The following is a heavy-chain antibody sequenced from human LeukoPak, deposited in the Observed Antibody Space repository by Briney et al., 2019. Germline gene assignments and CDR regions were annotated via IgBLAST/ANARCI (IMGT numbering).Heavy chain of an antibody. D-gene: IGHD3-10*01. CDR3: ARGPPWFGEDGMDV. CDR1: GYTFTSYG. J-gene: IGHJ6*02. V-gene: IGHV1-18*01. CDR2: ISAYNGNI. Sequence: ASVKVSCKASGYTFTSYGFNWVRQAPGQGLEWMGWISAYNGNINYAQKLQGRVTMTTDTSTSTAYMELRSLRSDDTAVYYCARGPPWFGEDGMDVWGRGTTVTVSS.